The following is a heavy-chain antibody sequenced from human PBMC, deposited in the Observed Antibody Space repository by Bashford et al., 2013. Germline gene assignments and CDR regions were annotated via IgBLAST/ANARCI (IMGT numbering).Heavy chain of an antibody. Sequence: SETLSLTCAAFGGSFNDYNCSWIRQSPGKGLEWIGEINHSGSTYYNPSLKSRVTISLDSTKTFFSLNLRAVTTTDTAVYYCARGLRPSGFDVWGQGTKVTVSS. V-gene: IGHV4-34*01. J-gene: IGHJ3*01. CDR3: ARGLRPSGFDV. CDR2: INHSGST. CDR1: GGSFNDYN.